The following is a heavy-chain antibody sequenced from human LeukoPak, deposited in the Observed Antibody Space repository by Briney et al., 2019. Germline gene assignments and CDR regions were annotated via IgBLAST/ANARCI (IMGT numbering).Heavy chain of an antibody. CDR3: ARGHYYFDY. CDR2: IKQDGSEK. Sequence: PGGSLRLSCAASGFIFSTYWMSWVRQAPGKGMEWVANIKQDGSEKYYVDSVKGRFTISRDNAKNSVYLQMNSLRGEDTAVYYCARGHYYFDYWGQGTLVAVSS. V-gene: IGHV3-7*04. CDR1: GFIFSTYW. J-gene: IGHJ4*02.